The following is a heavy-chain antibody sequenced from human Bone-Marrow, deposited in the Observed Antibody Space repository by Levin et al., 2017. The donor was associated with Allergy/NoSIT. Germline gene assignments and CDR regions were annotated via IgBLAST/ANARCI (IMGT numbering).Heavy chain of an antibody. Sequence: GGSLRLSCAASGFTFSNAWMSWVRQAPGKGLEWVGRIKSKTDGGTTDYAAPVKGRFTISRDDSKNTLYLQMNSLKTEDTAVYYCTTDRIRLYCSSTSCYGKIYYYYYYGMDVWGQGTTVTVSS. CDR3: TTDRIRLYCSSTSCYGKIYYYYYYGMDV. J-gene: IGHJ6*02. D-gene: IGHD2-2*01. CDR1: GFTFSNAW. CDR2: IKSKTDGGTT. V-gene: IGHV3-15*01.